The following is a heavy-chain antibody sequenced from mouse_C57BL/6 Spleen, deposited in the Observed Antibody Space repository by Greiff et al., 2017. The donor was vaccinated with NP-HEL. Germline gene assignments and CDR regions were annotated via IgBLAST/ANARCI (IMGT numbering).Heavy chain of an antibody. D-gene: IGHD2-4*01. J-gene: IGHJ3*01. Sequence: QVQLKESGAELARPGASVKMSCKASGYTFTSYTMHWVKQRPGQGLEWIGYINPSSGYTKYNQKFKDKATLTADKSSSTAYMQLSSLTSEDSAVYYCARGDYDEAWFAYWGQGTLVTVSA. V-gene: IGHV1-4*01. CDR2: INPSSGYT. CDR3: ARGDYDEAWFAY. CDR1: GYTFTSYT.